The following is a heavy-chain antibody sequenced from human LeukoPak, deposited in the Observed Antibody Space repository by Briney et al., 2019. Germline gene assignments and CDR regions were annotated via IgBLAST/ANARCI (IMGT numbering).Heavy chain of an antibody. V-gene: IGHV1-18*01. CDR3: ARDRGYCSSTTCGY. J-gene: IGHJ4*02. D-gene: IGHD2-2*01. Sequence: ASVKVSCKPSGYTFTSNGISWVRQAPGQGLEWMGWISGYTGNTNYAQKFQGRVTMTTDTFTDTAYMELRSLTSDDTAVYYCARDRGYCSSTTCGYWGQGTLATVSS. CDR2: ISGYTGNT. CDR1: GYTFTSNG.